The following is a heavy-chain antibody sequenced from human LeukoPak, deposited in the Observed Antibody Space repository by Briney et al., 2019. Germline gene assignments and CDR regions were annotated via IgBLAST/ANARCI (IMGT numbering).Heavy chain of an antibody. Sequence: PSETLSLTCTVSGGSISSGDYYWSWIRQPPGKGLEWIGYIYYSGSTYYNPSLKSRVTISVDTSKNQFSLKLSSVTAADTAVYYCASSLGVRTVRGARPYYYMDVWGKGTTVTVSS. CDR2: IYYSGST. CDR1: GGSISSGDYY. CDR3: ASSLGVRTVRGARPYYYMDV. J-gene: IGHJ6*03. V-gene: IGHV4-30-4*01. D-gene: IGHD3-10*01.